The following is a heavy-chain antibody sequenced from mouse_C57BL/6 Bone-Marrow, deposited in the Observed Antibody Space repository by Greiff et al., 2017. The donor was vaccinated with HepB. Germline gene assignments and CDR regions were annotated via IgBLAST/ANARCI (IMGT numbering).Heavy chain of an antibody. V-gene: IGHV5-9*01. J-gene: IGHJ3*01. Sequence: EVQLVESGGGLVKPGGSLKLSCAASGFTFSSYTMSWVRQTPEKRLEWVATISGGGGNTYYPESVKGRFTISRDNAKNTLYLQMSSLRSEDTALYYCARGGIYDGYSFAYWGQGTLVTVSA. D-gene: IGHD2-3*01. CDR3: ARGGIYDGYSFAY. CDR2: ISGGGGNT. CDR1: GFTFSSYT.